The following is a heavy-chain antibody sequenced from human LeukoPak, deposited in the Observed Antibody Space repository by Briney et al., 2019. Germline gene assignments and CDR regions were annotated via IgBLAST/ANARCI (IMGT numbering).Heavy chain of an antibody. J-gene: IGHJ4*02. CDR1: GFTFSSYE. D-gene: IGHD3-22*01. Sequence: GGSLRLSCAASGFTFSSYEMNWVRQAPGKGLEWVSYISGFGSVSNYADSVKGRFTISRDNAKNSLYLEMNSLRAEDTALYFCAREITYQHSSAYDYWGQGTRVTVSS. V-gene: IGHV3-48*03. CDR3: AREITYQHSSAYDY. CDR2: ISGFGSVS.